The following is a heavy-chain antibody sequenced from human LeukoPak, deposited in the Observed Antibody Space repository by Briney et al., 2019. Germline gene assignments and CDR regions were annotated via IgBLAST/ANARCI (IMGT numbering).Heavy chain of an antibody. Sequence: GGSLRLSCAASGFTFSSYAMSWVRQAPGKGPEWVSAISGSGGSTYYADSVKGRFTISRDNSKNTLYLQMNSLRAEDTAVYYCAKDWPRYCSGGSCSGYWGQGTLVTVSS. CDR1: GFTFSSYA. V-gene: IGHV3-23*01. CDR3: AKDWPRYCSGGSCSGY. J-gene: IGHJ4*02. CDR2: ISGSGGST. D-gene: IGHD2-15*01.